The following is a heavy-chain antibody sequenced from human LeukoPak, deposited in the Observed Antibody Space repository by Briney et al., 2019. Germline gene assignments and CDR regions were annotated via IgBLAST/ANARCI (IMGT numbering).Heavy chain of an antibody. D-gene: IGHD5-24*01. Sequence: SETLSLTCTVSGGSISSYYWSWIRQPPGKGLEWIGYIYYSGSTNYNPSLKSRVTISVDTSKNQFSLKLSSVTAADTAVYYCARVVEGYPPTYWGQGTLVTVSS. J-gene: IGHJ4*02. CDR1: GGSISSYY. CDR2: IYYSGST. V-gene: IGHV4-59*12. CDR3: ARVVEGYPPTY.